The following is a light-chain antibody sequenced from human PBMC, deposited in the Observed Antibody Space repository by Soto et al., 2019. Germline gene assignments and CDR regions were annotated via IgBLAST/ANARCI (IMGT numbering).Light chain of an antibody. CDR1: QSISNW. CDR2: DAS. CDR3: LQYNTYRT. Sequence: DIQMTQSPSTLSASVGDRVTITCRASQSISNWLAWYQQKPGKAPNLLIYDASHLETGVPSRFSGSGSGTEFTLTINSLQPDDFATYYCLQYNTYRTFDQGTKVEIK. V-gene: IGKV1-5*01. J-gene: IGKJ1*01.